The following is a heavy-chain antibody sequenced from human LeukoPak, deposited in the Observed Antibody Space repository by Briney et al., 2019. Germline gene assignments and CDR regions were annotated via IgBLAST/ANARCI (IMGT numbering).Heavy chain of an antibody. CDR3: ARSRSGMDV. V-gene: IGHV1-2*06. J-gene: IGHJ6*02. CDR1: GYTFTSYD. CDR2: INPNSGGT. Sequence: GASVQVSCKASGYTFTSYDINWVRQATGQGLEWMGRINPNSGGTNYAQKFQGRVTMTRDTSISTAYMELSRLRSDDTAVYYCARSRSGMDVWGQGTTVTVSS.